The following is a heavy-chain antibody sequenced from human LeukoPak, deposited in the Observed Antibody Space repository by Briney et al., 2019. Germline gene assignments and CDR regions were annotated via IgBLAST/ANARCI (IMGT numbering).Heavy chain of an antibody. Sequence: ASVKVSCKASGGTFSSYAISWVRQAPGQGLEWMGGIIPMSDTANYPQKFRGRLTITADIPTSTVYMELSSLRSEDTAVYYCAREDDTGRYMGDDAFDIWGQGTMATVSS. CDR2: IIPMSDTA. D-gene: IGHD1-26*01. CDR3: AREDDTGRYMGDDAFDI. J-gene: IGHJ3*02. V-gene: IGHV1-69*06. CDR1: GGTFSSYA.